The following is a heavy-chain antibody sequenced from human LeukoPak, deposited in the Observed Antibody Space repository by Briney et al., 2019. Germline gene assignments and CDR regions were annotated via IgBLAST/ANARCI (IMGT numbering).Heavy chain of an antibody. CDR1: GFTFSNAW. CDR3: TTDKSGSYPIDY. CDR2: IKSKTDGGTT. J-gene: IGHJ4*02. V-gene: IGHV3-15*01. D-gene: IGHD1-26*01. Sequence: GGSLRLSCAASGFTFSNAWMSWVRQAPGKGLEWVGRIKSKTDGGTTDYAAPVKGRFTISRDDSKNTLYLQMNSLKTEDTAVYYCTTDKSGSYPIDYWGQGTLVTVSS.